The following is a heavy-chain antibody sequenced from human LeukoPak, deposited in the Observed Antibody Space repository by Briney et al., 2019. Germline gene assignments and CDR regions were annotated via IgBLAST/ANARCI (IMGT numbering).Heavy chain of an antibody. CDR3: ASHDRRHDYSYFDY. D-gene: IGHD4-11*01. V-gene: IGHV1-69*05. J-gene: IGHJ4*02. CDR1: GGTFSSYA. CDR2: IIPIFGTA. Sequence: SVKVSCKASGGTFSSYAISWVRQAPGQGLEWMGGIIPIFGTANYAQKFQGRVTITTDESTSTAYMELSSLRSEDTAVYYCASHDRRHDYSYFDYWGQGTLVTVSS.